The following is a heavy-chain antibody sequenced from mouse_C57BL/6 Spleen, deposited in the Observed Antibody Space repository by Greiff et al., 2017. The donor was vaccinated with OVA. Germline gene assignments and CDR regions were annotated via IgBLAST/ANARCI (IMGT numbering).Heavy chain of an antibody. CDR3: ARSGGSSPYY. Sequence: VQLQQPGAELVRPGSSVKLSCKASGYTFTSHWMDWVKQRPGQGLEWIGNIYPSDSETHYNQKFKDKATLTVDKSSSTAYMQLSSLTSEDSAVYYCARSGGSSPYYWGQGTTLTVSS. CDR1: GYTFTSHW. V-gene: IGHV1-61*01. CDR2: IYPSDSET. J-gene: IGHJ2*01. D-gene: IGHD1-1*01.